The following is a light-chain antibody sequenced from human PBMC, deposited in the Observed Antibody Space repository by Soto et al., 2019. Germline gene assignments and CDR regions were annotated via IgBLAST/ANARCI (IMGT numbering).Light chain of an antibody. CDR3: QQTNSY. V-gene: IGKV1-12*01. CDR1: QGISTW. Sequence: DIQMTQSPSSVSASVGDRVTITCRARQGISTWLDWYQQKPGKAPKLLIHAASTLRSGVPSRFSGSGSGTEFTLTISSLQPEDLATYYCQQTNSYFGGGTSVEIK. CDR2: AAS. J-gene: IGKJ4*01.